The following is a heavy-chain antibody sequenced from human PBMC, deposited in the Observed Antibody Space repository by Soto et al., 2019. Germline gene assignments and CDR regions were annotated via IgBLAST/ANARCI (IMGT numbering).Heavy chain of an antibody. CDR3: ARDRRYYDSSGYQYYYYYGMDV. V-gene: IGHV4-31*03. CDR2: IYYSGST. J-gene: IGHJ6*02. CDR1: GGTIRSGGYY. Sequence: SETHSLTSTVSGGTIRSGGYYWSWIRQHPGKGLEWIGYIYYSGSTYYNPSLKSRVTISVDTSKNQFSLKLSSVTAADTAVYYCARDRRYYDSSGYQYYYYYGMDVWGQGTTVTVSS. D-gene: IGHD3-22*01.